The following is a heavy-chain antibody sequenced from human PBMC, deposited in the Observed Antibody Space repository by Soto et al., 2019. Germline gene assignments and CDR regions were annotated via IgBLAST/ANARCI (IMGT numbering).Heavy chain of an antibody. CDR1: GYTFTSYD. Sequence: QVQLVQSGAEVKKPGASVKVSCKASGYTFTSYDINWVRQATGQGLEWMGWMNPNSGNTGYAQKFQGRVTMTRNTSISTAYMELSSLRSEDTAVYYCARWDHMVVVTATGQDAFDIWGQGTMVTVSS. V-gene: IGHV1-8*01. J-gene: IGHJ3*02. CDR3: ARWDHMVVVTATGQDAFDI. D-gene: IGHD2-21*02. CDR2: MNPNSGNT.